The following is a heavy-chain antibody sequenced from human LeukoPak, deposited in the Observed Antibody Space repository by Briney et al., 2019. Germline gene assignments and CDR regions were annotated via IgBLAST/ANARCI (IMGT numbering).Heavy chain of an antibody. V-gene: IGHV4-34*01. CDR3: ARRGVSITMVRGVSYRPRGNWYFDL. CDR2: INHSGST. CDR1: GGSFSDYY. Sequence: SETLSLTCAVYGGSFSDYYWSWIRQPPGKGLEWIGKINHSGSTDYNPSLKSRVTISVDTSKNQFSLKLSSVTAADTAVYYCARRGVSITMVRGVSYRPRGNWYFDLWGRGTLVTVSS. J-gene: IGHJ2*01. D-gene: IGHD3-10*01.